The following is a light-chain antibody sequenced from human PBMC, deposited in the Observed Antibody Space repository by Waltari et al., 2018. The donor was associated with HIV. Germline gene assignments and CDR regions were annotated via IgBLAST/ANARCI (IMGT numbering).Light chain of an antibody. CDR1: SGNIATNY. CDR2: DTD. V-gene: IGLV6-57*01. Sequence: FMLTQPHSVSDSPGKTIRVSCARSSGNIATNYVQWYQQRPGARPTFILFDTDQRPSRVPVRFSGAINSSSNSASLIISELQSEDEADYFCQSYDANSRVFGSGTKVTVL. J-gene: IGLJ1*01. CDR3: QSYDANSRV.